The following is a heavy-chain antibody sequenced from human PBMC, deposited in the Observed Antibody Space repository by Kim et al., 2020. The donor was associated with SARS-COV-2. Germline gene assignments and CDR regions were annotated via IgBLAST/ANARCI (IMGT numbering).Heavy chain of an antibody. V-gene: IGHV3-7*01. CDR2: IKQDGSEK. J-gene: IGHJ5*02. CDR1: GFTFSSYW. CDR3: ARVMGVCPQVFVFVGCDGANWFDP. Sequence: GGSLRLSCAASGFTFSSYWMSWVRQAPGKGLEWVANIKQDGSEKYYVDSVKGRFTISRDNAKNSLYLQMNSLRAEDTAVYYCARVMGVCPQVFVFVGCDGANWFDPWGQGTLVTVSS. D-gene: IGHD2-8*01.